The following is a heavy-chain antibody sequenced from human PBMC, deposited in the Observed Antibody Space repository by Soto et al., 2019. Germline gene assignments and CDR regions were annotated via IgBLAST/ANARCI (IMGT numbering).Heavy chain of an antibody. Sequence: ASETLSLTCTVSGGSISSYCWSWIRQPAGKGLEWIGRIYTSGSTNYNPSLKSRVTMSVDTSKNQFSLKLSSVTAADTAVYYCARDPLIEFGYGMDVWGQGTTVTVSS. D-gene: IGHD3-10*01. CDR1: GGSISSYC. CDR3: ARDPLIEFGYGMDV. CDR2: IYTSGST. J-gene: IGHJ6*02. V-gene: IGHV4-4*07.